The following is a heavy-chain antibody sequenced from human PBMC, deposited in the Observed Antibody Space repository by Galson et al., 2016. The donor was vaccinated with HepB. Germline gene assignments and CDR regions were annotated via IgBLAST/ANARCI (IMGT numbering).Heavy chain of an antibody. Sequence: CAISGDSVSSNGAAWNWIRQSPSRGLEWLGRTYYRSKWYNKYAVSVQGRITINPDTSKNQFSLQLNSVTPEDTAVYCCARNRGTWDGSGELIDIWGQGTMFTVSS. V-gene: IGHV6-1*01. CDR1: GDSVSSNGAA. D-gene: IGHD3-10*01. CDR3: ARNRGTWDGSGELIDI. CDR2: TYYRSKWYN. J-gene: IGHJ3*02.